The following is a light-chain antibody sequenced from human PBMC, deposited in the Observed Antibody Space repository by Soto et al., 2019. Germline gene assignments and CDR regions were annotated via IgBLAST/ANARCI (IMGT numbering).Light chain of an antibody. Sequence: QLVLTQSPSASASLGASVKLTCTLSSGHSSYAIAWHQQQPEKGPRYLMKLNSAGSHRKGDGIPDRFSGSSSGAERYLTIASLQSEDEADYYCQTWGTGIHVLFGGGTKLTVL. V-gene: IGLV4-69*01. CDR1: SGHSSYA. CDR3: QTWGTGIHVL. J-gene: IGLJ2*01. CDR2: LNSAGSH.